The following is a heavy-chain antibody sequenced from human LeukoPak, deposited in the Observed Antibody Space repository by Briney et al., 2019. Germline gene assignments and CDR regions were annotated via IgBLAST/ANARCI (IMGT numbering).Heavy chain of an antibody. CDR1: GFTFSSYG. CDR2: ISYDGSNK. Sequence: GGSLRLSCAASGFTFSSYGMRWVRQAPGKGLEWVAVISYDGSNKYYADSVKGRFTISRDNSKNTLYLQMNSLRAEDTAVYYCARGFFQLGWFDPWGQGTLVTVSS. V-gene: IGHV3-30*03. D-gene: IGHD5-18*01. CDR3: ARGFFQLGWFDP. J-gene: IGHJ5*02.